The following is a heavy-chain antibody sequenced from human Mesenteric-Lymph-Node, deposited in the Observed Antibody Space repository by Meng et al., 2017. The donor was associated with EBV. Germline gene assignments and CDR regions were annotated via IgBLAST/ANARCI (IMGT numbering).Heavy chain of an antibody. Sequence: QVQLQESGKGLVKSSGTLFLTSAVYGGSIISDNWWTWVRQPPGKGLEWIGEVFHRGSTSYNPSLKSRLTISVDTSRNHFSLNLTSVTAADTAVYYCARTSVAVLYVGLDYWGQGTLVTVSS. CDR2: VFHRGST. D-gene: IGHD2-8*02. J-gene: IGHJ4*02. V-gene: IGHV4-4*02. CDR3: ARTSVAVLYVGLDY. CDR1: GGSIISDNW.